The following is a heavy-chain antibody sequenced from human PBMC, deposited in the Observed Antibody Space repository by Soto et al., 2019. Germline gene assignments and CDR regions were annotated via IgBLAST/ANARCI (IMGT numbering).Heavy chain of an antibody. CDR2: LDYSGST. Sequence: SDTLSLTCTVSVGSIRSYYWGWIRQPPGKGLEWIGYLDYSGSTNHNPSLKSRVTISVDTSKNQFSLKLTSVTAADTAVYYCATGSYYFDYWGQGTLVTVSS. D-gene: IGHD2-15*01. J-gene: IGHJ4*02. CDR1: VGSIRSYY. CDR3: ATGSYYFDY. V-gene: IGHV4-59*07.